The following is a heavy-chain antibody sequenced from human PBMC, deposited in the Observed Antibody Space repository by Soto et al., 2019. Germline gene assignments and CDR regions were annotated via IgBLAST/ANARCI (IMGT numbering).Heavy chain of an antibody. CDR1: GYTFTSYA. D-gene: IGHD2-8*01. J-gene: IGHJ5*02. V-gene: IGHV1-3*05. CDR2: INAGNGNT. CDR3: ARDLGYCTXGVCYPAWFDP. Sequence: QVHLVQSGAEEKKPGASVKVSCKASGYTFTSYAMYWVRQAPGQRLEWMGWINAGNGNTKYSQKFQGRVTITRDTSASTAYMELSSLRSEDTAVYYCARDLGYCTXGVCYPAWFDPWGQGTLVTVSS.